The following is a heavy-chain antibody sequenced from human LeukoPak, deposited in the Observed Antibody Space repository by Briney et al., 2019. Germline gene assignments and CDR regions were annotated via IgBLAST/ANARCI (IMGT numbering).Heavy chain of an antibody. V-gene: IGHV1-46*01. CDR3: ARGDITGTTAGP. J-gene: IGHJ5*02. CDR2: INPSGGST. CDR1: GYTFTSYD. Sequence: ASVKVSCKASGYTFTSYDINWVRQATGQGLEWMGIINPSGGSTSYAQKFQGRVTMTRDTSTSTVYMELSSLRSEDTAVYYCARGDITGTTAGPWGQGTLVTVSS. D-gene: IGHD1-7*01.